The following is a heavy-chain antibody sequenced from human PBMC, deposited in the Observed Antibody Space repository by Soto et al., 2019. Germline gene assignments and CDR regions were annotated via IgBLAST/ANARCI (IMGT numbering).Heavy chain of an antibody. CDR3: ARRGYDYVWGSYRYLIDY. J-gene: IGHJ4*02. CDR1: GYSFTSYW. Sequence: GESLKISCKGSGYSFTSYWIGWVRQMPGKGLEWMGIIYPGDSDTRYSPSFQGQVTISADKSISTAYLQWSSLKASDTAMYYCARRGYDYVWGSYRYLIDYWGQGTLVTVSS. CDR2: IYPGDSDT. D-gene: IGHD3-16*02. V-gene: IGHV5-51*01.